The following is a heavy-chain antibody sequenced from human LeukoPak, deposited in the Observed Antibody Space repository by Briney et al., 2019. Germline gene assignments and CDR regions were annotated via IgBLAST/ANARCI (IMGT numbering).Heavy chain of an antibody. CDR1: GYTFTSYG. Sequence: ASVKVSCKASGYTFTSYGISWVRQAPGQGLEWMGWISAYSDNTNYAQKFQGRVTITRNTSISTAYMELSSLRSEDTAVYYCARVMDYYYYYMDVWGKGTTVTVSS. J-gene: IGHJ6*03. CDR3: ARVMDYYYYYMDV. CDR2: ISAYSDNT. V-gene: IGHV1-18*01.